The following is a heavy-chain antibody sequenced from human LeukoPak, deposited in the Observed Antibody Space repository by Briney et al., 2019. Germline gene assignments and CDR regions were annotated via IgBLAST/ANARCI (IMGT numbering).Heavy chain of an antibody. CDR1: GYTFTSYG. D-gene: IGHD5-18*01. Sequence: SVRVSCKASGYTFTSYGISWVRQAPGQGLEWMGGIIPIFGTANYAQKFQGRVTITADESTSTAYMELSSLTSEDTAVYHCAGPLDTAMLDGAFDIWGQGTMVTVSS. J-gene: IGHJ3*02. CDR2: IIPIFGTA. V-gene: IGHV1-69*13. CDR3: AGPLDTAMLDGAFDI.